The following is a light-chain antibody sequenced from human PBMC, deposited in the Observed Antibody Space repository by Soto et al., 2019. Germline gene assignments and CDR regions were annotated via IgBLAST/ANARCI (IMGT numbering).Light chain of an antibody. CDR1: RGHNSYA. V-gene: IGLV4-69*01. CDR2: LNSDGSH. Sequence: QLVLTQSPSASASLGASVKLICTLSRGHNSYAIAWHQQQPEKGPRYLMKLNSDGSHSKGDGIPDRFSGSSSGAERYLTISSLQSEDEADYYCQTWGTGIQVFGGGTKLTVL. CDR3: QTWGTGIQV. J-gene: IGLJ2*01.